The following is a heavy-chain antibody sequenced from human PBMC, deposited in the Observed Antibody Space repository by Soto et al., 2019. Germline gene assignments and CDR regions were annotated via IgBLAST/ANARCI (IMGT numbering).Heavy chain of an antibody. J-gene: IGHJ6*03. CDR2: IYYSGST. CDR3: ARVMYSSSWYGVYYYYYYMDV. CDR1: GGSISSYY. D-gene: IGHD6-13*01. Sequence: SETLSLTCTVSGGSISSYYWSWIRQPPGKGLEWIGYIYYSGSTNYNPSLKSRVTISVDTSKNQFSLKLSSVTAADTAVYYCARVMYSSSWYGVYYYYYYMDVWGKGTTVTVSS. V-gene: IGHV4-59*13.